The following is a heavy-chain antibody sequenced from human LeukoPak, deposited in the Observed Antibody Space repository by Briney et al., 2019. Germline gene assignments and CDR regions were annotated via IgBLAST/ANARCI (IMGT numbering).Heavy chain of an antibody. CDR3: ARGGLFYDSSGTTNWFDP. Sequence: SETLSLTCTVSGGSISSSSYYWGWIRQPPGKGLEWIGSIYYSGSTYYNPSLKSRVTISVDTSKNQFSLKLSSVTAADTAVYYCARGGLFYDSSGTTNWFDPWGQGTLVTVSS. CDR2: IYYSGST. CDR1: GGSISSSSYY. J-gene: IGHJ5*02. V-gene: IGHV4-39*07. D-gene: IGHD3-22*01.